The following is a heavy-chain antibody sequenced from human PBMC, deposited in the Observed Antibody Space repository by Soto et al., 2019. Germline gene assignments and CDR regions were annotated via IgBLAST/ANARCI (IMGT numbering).Heavy chain of an antibody. D-gene: IGHD3-22*01. CDR2: ISPYDDNT. CDR1: GYTFTSYG. Sequence: QVQLVQSGTEVKKPGASVKVSCKASGYTFTSYGISWVRQAPGQGLEWMGWISPYDDNTNYAQNLQGRVTMTTDTSTRTAYMELRSLRSDDTAVYYCARGGYYDSSGSRNYHYYGMDPWGQGTTVTVS. CDR3: ARGGYYDSSGSRNYHYYGMDP. V-gene: IGHV1-18*01. J-gene: IGHJ6*02.